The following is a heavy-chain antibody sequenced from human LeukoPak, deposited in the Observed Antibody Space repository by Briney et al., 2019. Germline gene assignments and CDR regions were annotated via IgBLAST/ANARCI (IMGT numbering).Heavy chain of an antibody. D-gene: IGHD4-17*01. Sequence: SETLSLTCTVSGGSISSYYWSWIRQPPGKGLEWIGYIYYSGSTNYNPSLKSRVTISVDTSKNQFSLKLSSVTAADTAVYYCARDPTYGDYSPRNAFDIWGQGTMVTVSS. CDR2: IYYSGST. CDR1: GGSISSYY. V-gene: IGHV4-59*12. J-gene: IGHJ3*02. CDR3: ARDPTYGDYSPRNAFDI.